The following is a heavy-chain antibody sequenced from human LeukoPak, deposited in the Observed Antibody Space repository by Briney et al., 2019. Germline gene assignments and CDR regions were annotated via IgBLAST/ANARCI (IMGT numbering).Heavy chain of an antibody. D-gene: IGHD1-1*01. CDR2: INPNSGDT. Sequence: GASVKVSCKTSGYTFTDYYIHWVRQAPGQGLEWMGWINPNSGDTNYVQKFQGRVTMTRDTSISTAYMELSRLRSDDTAVYYCSRAGTESRWGLPRADYYYMGVWGKGTTVTVSS. CDR3: SRAGTESRWGLPRADYYYMGV. V-gene: IGHV1-2*02. CDR1: GYTFTDYY. J-gene: IGHJ6*03.